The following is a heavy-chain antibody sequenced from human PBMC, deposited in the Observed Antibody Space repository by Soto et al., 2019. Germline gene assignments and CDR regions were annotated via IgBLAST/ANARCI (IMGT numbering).Heavy chain of an antibody. D-gene: IGHD3-10*01. CDR3: ARSVRGVTMDV. Sequence: QITLKESGPASLKPTQTLTLTCSFSGFSLSTEGVGVNWIRQPPGKALEWLALIYWDDDKRYSPSLKSRLTITKDTSKYQVVLTLTNISPVDTGTYFCARSVRGVTMDVWGQGTAVTVSS. V-gene: IGHV2-5*02. J-gene: IGHJ6*02. CDR2: IYWDDDK. CDR1: GFSLSTEGVG.